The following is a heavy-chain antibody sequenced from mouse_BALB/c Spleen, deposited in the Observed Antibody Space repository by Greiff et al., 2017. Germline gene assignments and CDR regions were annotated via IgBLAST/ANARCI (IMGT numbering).Heavy chain of an antibody. J-gene: IGHJ4*01. CDR2: IWAGGST. Sequence: VQLQESGPGLVAPSQSLSITCTVSGFSLTSYGVHWVRQPPGKGLEWLGVIWAGGSTNYNSALMSRLSISKDNSKSQVFLKMNSLQTDDTAMYYCASYDYDEEHYAMDYWGQGTSVTVSS. CDR1: GFSLTSYG. D-gene: IGHD2-4*01. CDR3: ASYDYDEEHYAMDY. V-gene: IGHV2-9*02.